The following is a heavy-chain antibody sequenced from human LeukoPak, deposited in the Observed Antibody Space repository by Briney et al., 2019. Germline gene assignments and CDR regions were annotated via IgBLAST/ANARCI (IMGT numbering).Heavy chain of an antibody. CDR1: GYTFTYCS. CDR2: ITLYNGNT. V-gene: IGHV1-68*01. Sequence: ASVKVSCKASGYTFTYCSLHWLQQAPGQGLERVRWITLYNGNTNYAKKFQGRVTITRDMSLRTAYIELSSLRFRDAILTGYYSKGRLGWRVVNWFGPWGQGTLVTVSS. D-gene: IGHD3-9*01. J-gene: IGHJ5*02. CDR3: YSKGRLGWRVVNWFGP.